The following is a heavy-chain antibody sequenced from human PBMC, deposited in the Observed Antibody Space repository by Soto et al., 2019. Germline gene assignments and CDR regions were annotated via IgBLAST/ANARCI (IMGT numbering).Heavy chain of an antibody. CDR2: IYYSGST. D-gene: IGHD2-8*02. Sequence: PSETLSLTCTVCGDSISSYYWSWIRQPPGKGLEWIGEIYYSGSTNYNPSLKSRVTISVDTSKNQFSLKLTSVTAADTAVYYCARDKITGLFDYWGQGTLVTVSS. J-gene: IGHJ4*02. V-gene: IGHV4-59*12. CDR1: GDSISSYY. CDR3: ARDKITGLFDY.